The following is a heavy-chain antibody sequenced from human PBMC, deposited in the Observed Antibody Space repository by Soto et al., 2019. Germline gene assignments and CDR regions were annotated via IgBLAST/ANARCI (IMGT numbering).Heavy chain of an antibody. CDR2: ISGSGGST. D-gene: IGHD3-3*01. J-gene: IGHJ4*02. V-gene: IGHV3-23*01. CDR3: AKDLFLEWLYSPYYFDY. Sequence: GGSLRLSCAASGFTFSSYAMSWVRQAPGKGLEWVSAISGSGGSTYYADSVKGRFTISRDNSKNTLYLQMNSLRAEDTAVYYCAKDLFLEWLYSPYYFDYWGQGTLVTVSS. CDR1: GFTFSSYA.